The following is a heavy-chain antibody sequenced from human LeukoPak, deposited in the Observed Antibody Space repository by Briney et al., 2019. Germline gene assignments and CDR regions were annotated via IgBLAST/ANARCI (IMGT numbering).Heavy chain of an antibody. Sequence: SETLSLTCTVSGGSIKSHFWSWVRQPPGKRLEWIGYIFHSGSTNYNPSLESRVTISVDTSKNQFSLRLTSVTAADTAVYYCVRTNPWDLTYYFDYWGQGTLVTVSS. CDR1: GGSIKSHF. J-gene: IGHJ4*02. CDR2: IFHSGST. D-gene: IGHD1-14*01. V-gene: IGHV4-59*11. CDR3: VRTNPWDLTYYFDY.